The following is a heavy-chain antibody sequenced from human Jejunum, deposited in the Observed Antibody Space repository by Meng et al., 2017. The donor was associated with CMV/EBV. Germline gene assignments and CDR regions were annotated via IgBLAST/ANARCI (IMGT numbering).Heavy chain of an antibody. CDR1: GFPVSSKY. CDR3: AESLKITN. J-gene: IGHJ4*02. V-gene: IGHV3-66*01. D-gene: IGHD3-16*01. Sequence: LVESGGGLVQPGGSLRLSCAASGFPVSSKYMSWVRQAPGKGLEWVSVIYSGGSTYYADSVKGRVIISRDSSKNTVYLQMNSLRAEDTAVYYCAESLKITNWGQGTLVTVSS. CDR2: IYSGGST.